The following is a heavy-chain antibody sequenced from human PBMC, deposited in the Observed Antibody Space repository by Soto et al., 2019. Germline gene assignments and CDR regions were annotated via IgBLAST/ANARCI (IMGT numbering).Heavy chain of an antibody. CDR3: AREGQQQLARYYDGMDV. D-gene: IGHD6-13*01. Sequence: GGSLRLSCAASGFTFSSYEMNWVRQAPGKGLEWVSYISSSGSTIYYADSVKGRFTISRDNAKNSLYLQMNSLRAEDTAVYYCAREGQQQLARYYDGMDVWGQGTTVTVSS. CDR2: ISSSGSTI. J-gene: IGHJ6*02. V-gene: IGHV3-48*03. CDR1: GFTFSSYE.